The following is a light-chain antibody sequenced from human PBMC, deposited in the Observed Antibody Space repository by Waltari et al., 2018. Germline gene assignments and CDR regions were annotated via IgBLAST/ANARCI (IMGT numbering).Light chain of an antibody. V-gene: IGLV2-23*01. CDR3: CSYAGSSLRV. CDR1: SSDVGSYNL. J-gene: IGLJ3*02. CDR2: EGS. Sequence: QSALTQPASVSGSPGQSITISCTGTSSDVGSYNLVSWYQQHPGKAPKLVIYEGSKRPSGVSNRFSGSKSGNTASLTISGLQAEDEADYYCCSYAGSSLRVFGGGTKLTVL.